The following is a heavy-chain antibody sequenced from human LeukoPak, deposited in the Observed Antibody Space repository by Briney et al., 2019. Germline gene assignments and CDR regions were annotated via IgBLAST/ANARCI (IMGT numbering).Heavy chain of an antibody. J-gene: IGHJ4*02. CDR2: ISGSGGST. CDR3: ARFIAAPYYFDY. V-gene: IGHV3-23*01. Sequence: GGSLRLSCAASGFTFSSYAMSWVRQAPGKGLEWVSAISGSGGSTYYADSVKGRFTISRDNSKNTLYLQMNSLRAEDTAVYYCARFIAAPYYFDYWGRGTLVTVSS. CDR1: GFTFSSYA. D-gene: IGHD6-13*01.